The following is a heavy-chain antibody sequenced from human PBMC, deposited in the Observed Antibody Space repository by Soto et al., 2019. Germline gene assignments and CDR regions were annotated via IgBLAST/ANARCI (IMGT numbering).Heavy chain of an antibody. CDR3: ARVRRNSSSWSYYYYGMDV. CDR2: IWYDGRNK. Sequence: GGSLRLSCAASGFTFSSYGMHWVRQAPGKGLEWVAVIWYDGRNKYYADSGKGRFTISRDNSKNTLYLQMNSLRAEDTAVYYCARVRRNSSSWSYYYYGMDVWGQGTTVTVSS. J-gene: IGHJ6*02. D-gene: IGHD6-13*01. V-gene: IGHV3-33*01. CDR1: GFTFSSYG.